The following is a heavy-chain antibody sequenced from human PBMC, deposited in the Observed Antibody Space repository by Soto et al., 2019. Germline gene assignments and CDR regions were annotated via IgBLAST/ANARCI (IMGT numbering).Heavy chain of an antibody. CDR1: GYTFTGYY. J-gene: IGHJ6*02. D-gene: IGHD5-18*01. CDR3: ARDGVDTAMVDYYYYGMDV. V-gene: IGHV1-2*02. Sequence: ASVKVSCKASGYTFTGYYMHWVRQAPGQGLEWMGWINPNSGGTNYAQKFQGRVTMTRDTSISTAYMELSRLRSDDTAVYYCARDGVDTAMVDYYYYGMDVWSQGTTVTVSS. CDR2: INPNSGGT.